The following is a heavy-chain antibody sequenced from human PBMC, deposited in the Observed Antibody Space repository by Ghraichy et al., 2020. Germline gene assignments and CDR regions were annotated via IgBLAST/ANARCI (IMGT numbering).Heavy chain of an antibody. D-gene: IGHD5-24*01. CDR2: INRDGGEK. CDR1: GFTLSSYW. V-gene: IGHV3-7*01. J-gene: IGHJ4*02. Sequence: GSVKVSCAASGFTLSSYWMAWVRQAPGKGPEWVANINRDGGEKNYVDSMKGRFTISRDNTKNSLYLQMNSLRAEDTAVYYCARDDDGSLDYWGQGTLVTVSS. CDR3: ARDDDGSLDY.